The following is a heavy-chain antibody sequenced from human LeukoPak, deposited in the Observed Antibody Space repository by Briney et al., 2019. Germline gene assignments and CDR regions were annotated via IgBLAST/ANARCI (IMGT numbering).Heavy chain of an antibody. CDR1: GFTFSSYE. CDR2: ISSSGSTI. J-gene: IGHJ6*04. Sequence: PGGSLRLSCAASGFTFSSYEMNWVRQAPGKELEWVSYISSSGSTIYYADSVKGRFTISRDNAKNSLYLQMNSLRAEDTAVYYCARGRYYYGSGSYSRHYYYGMDVWGKGTTVTVSS. D-gene: IGHD3-10*01. V-gene: IGHV3-48*03. CDR3: ARGRYYYGSGSYSRHYYYGMDV.